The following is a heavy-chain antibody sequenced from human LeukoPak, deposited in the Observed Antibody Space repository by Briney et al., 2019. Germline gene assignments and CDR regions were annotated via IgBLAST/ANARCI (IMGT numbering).Heavy chain of an antibody. CDR3: ARAARGDFWSGYPSYYYGMDV. CDR2: IYHSGST. D-gene: IGHD3-3*01. J-gene: IGHJ6*02. V-gene: IGHV4-39*07. CDR1: SGSISTITYY. Sequence: SETLFLTCTVSSGSISTITYYWGWIRQSPGKGLEWIASIYHSGSTNYNPSLKSRVTISVDTSKNQFSLKLSSVTAADTAVYYCARAARGDFWSGYPSYYYGMDVWGQGTTVTVSS.